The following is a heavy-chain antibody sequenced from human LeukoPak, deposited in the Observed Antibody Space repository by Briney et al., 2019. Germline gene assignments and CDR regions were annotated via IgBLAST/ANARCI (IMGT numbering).Heavy chain of an antibody. D-gene: IGHD3-22*01. J-gene: IGHJ4*02. CDR2: IYYSGST. Sequence: PSQTLSLTCTVSGGSISIGGYYWSWVRQHPGKGLEWIGYIYYSGSTYYNPSLKSRVTISVDTSKNQFSLKLSSVTAADTAVYYCARGGDYYDSSLSLFDYWGQGTLVTVSS. CDR3: ARGGDYYDSSLSLFDY. V-gene: IGHV4-31*03. CDR1: GGSISIGGYY.